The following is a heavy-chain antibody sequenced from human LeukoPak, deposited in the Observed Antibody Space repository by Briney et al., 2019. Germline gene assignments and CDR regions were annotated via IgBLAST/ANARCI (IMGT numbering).Heavy chain of an antibody. Sequence: GGSLRLSCAASGFTFSSYSMNWVRQAPGKGLEWVSSISSSSYIYYADSVKGRFTISRDNAKNSLYLQMNSLRAEDTAVYYCARVRVGGSGSYYGGDYWGQGTLVTVSS. CDR2: ISSSSYI. V-gene: IGHV3-21*01. D-gene: IGHD3-10*01. J-gene: IGHJ4*02. CDR3: ARVRVGGSGSYYGGDY. CDR1: GFTFSSYS.